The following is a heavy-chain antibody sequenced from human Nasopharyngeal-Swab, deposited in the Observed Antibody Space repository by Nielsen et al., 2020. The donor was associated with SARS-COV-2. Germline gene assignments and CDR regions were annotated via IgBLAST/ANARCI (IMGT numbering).Heavy chain of an antibody. V-gene: IGHV1-18*01. Sequence: ASVKVSCKASGYTFTSYGISWVRQAPGQGLEWMGWISAYNGNTNYAQKLQGRVTMTTDTSTSTAYMELRSLRSDDTAVYYCAREIFGVVNYYYYYMDVWGKGTTVTVSS. CDR1: GYTFTSYG. D-gene: IGHD3-3*01. J-gene: IGHJ6*03. CDR3: AREIFGVVNYYYYYMDV. CDR2: ISAYNGNT.